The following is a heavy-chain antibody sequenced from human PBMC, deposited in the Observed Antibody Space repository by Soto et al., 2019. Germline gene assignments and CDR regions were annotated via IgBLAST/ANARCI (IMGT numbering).Heavy chain of an antibody. Sequence: PGGSLRLSCAASGFTFSSYGMHWVRQAPGKGLEWVAVISYDGSNKYYADSVKGRFTISRDNSKNTLYLQMNSLRAEDTAVYYYAKDLVELHAGSGYWGQGTLVTVSS. V-gene: IGHV3-30*18. CDR2: ISYDGSNK. CDR3: AKDLVELHAGSGY. CDR1: GFTFSSYG. D-gene: IGHD1-7*01. J-gene: IGHJ4*02.